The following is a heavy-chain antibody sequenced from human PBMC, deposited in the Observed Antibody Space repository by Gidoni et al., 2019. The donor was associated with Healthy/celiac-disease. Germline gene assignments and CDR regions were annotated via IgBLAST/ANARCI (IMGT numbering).Heavy chain of an antibody. CDR1: GYTFTSDG. CDR2: ISAYNGNT. CDR3: ARNIAVAVYYFDY. J-gene: IGHJ4*02. Sequence: QGQLVQSGAEVQTPGASVKVSCTASGYTFTSDGISWVRQARGQGLEWMGWISAYNGNTNYAQKLQGRVTMTTDTSTSTAYMELRSLRADDTAVYYCARNIAVAVYYFDYWGQGTLVTVSS. D-gene: IGHD6-19*01. V-gene: IGHV1-18*01.